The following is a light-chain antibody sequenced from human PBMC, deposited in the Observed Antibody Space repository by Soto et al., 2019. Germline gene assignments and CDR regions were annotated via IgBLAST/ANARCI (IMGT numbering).Light chain of an antibody. CDR2: GNS. CDR3: QSYDTGLSAYV. Sequence: QSVLTQPPSVSGAAGQRVTSSCTGSSSNIGAGYDVHWYQQLPGTAPKLLISGNSNRPSGVPDRFSGSKSGTSASLAITGLQAEDEADYYCQSYDTGLSAYVFGTGTKVTVL. J-gene: IGLJ1*01. CDR1: SSNIGAGYD. V-gene: IGLV1-40*01.